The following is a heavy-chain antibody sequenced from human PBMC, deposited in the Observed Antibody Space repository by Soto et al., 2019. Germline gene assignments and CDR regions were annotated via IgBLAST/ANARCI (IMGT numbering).Heavy chain of an antibody. D-gene: IGHD3-22*01. CDR1: GYTFTVYY. CDR2: INPKSGGT. V-gene: IGHV1-2*02. Sequence: ASVKVSCKXSGYTFTVYYMHWVRQAPGQGLEWMGWINPKSGGTMYPQKFQGRVTMTWDTSISTAYMALTRLRSDDTAVYFCARDLSRGYDSYYFDYWGQGTLVTVS. J-gene: IGHJ4*02. CDR3: ARDLSRGYDSYYFDY.